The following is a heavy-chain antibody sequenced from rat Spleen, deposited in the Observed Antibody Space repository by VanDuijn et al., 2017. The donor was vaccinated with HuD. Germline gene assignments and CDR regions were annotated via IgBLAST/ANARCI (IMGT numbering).Heavy chain of an antibody. V-gene: IGHV2-63*01. CDR1: GFSLTRYS. J-gene: IGHJ2*01. CDR3: TRDTYDLDY. CDR2: MWYDGDT. D-gene: IGHD2-1*01. Sequence: QVQVKESGPGLVQPSETLSLTCTVSGFSLTRYSVSWVRQPSGKGLEWMGKMWYDGDTAYTSALKSRLSITRDTSKNQVFLKMTSLQTEDKGTYYCTRDTYDLDYWGQGVMVTVAS.